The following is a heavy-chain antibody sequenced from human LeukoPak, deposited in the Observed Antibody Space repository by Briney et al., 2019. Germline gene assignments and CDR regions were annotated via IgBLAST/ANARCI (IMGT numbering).Heavy chain of an antibody. J-gene: IGHJ4*02. CDR3: TGDNFDSSVKFDY. CDR1: GFTFSSYA. CDR2: IRSKANNYAT. V-gene: IGHV3-73*01. D-gene: IGHD3-22*01. Sequence: GGSLRLSCAASGFTFSSYAMSWVRQASGKGLEWVGRIRSKANNYATAYAASVKGRFTISRDDSKNTAYLQMNSLKTEDTAVYYCTGDNFDSSVKFDYWGQGTLVTVSS.